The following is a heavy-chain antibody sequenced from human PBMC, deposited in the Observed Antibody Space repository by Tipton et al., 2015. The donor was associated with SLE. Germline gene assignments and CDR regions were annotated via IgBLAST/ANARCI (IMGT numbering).Heavy chain of an antibody. V-gene: IGHV3-7*01. CDR2: IRQDGSDK. D-gene: IGHD3-9*01. Sequence: SLRLSCAASGFTFSSYWMSWVRQAPGKGLEWVANIRQDGSDKYYLDSVKGRFTISRDNAKNSLYLQMNSLRAEDTAVYYCARGKRHYDVLTGYYSKPHYFDFWGQGTVVAVSP. CDR1: GFTFSSYW. CDR3: ARGKRHYDVLTGYYSKPHYFDF. J-gene: IGHJ4*02.